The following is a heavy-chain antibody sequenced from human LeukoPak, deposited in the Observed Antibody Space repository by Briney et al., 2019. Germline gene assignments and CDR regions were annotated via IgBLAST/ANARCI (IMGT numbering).Heavy chain of an antibody. CDR1: GYTFTDYY. Sequence: ASVKVSCKASGYTFTDYYIHWVRQAPGQGLEWMAWMNPNSGGTSYAQKFQGRVTMTRDTSISTAYMELSRLRFDDTAVYYCAREIRGNYYYYYYMDVWGKGTTVTISS. V-gene: IGHV1-2*02. CDR2: MNPNSGGT. CDR3: AREIRGNYYYYYYMDV. J-gene: IGHJ6*03. D-gene: IGHD3-10*01.